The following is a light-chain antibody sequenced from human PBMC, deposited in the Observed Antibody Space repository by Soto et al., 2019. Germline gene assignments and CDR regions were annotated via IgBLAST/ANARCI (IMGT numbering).Light chain of an antibody. CDR1: SSDVGGYNY. CDR3: SSYTSSSTLVV. CDR2: DVS. Sequence: QSALTQPASVSGSPGQSITISCTGTSSDVGGYNYVSWYQQHPGKAPKLMIYDVSNRPSGVSNRFSGSKSGNTASLTISGLQAAYEADYYCSSYTSSSTLVVFGGGTKVTVL. V-gene: IGLV2-14*01. J-gene: IGLJ2*01.